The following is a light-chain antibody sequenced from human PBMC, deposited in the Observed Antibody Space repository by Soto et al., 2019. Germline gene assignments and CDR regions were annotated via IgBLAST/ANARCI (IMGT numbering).Light chain of an antibody. Sequence: QAVVTQPPSASGTPGQRVTISCSGSSSNIGNYYVDWYQQVPGTAPKPLIQSSTQRPSGVPDRFYGSKSGTSASLAISGLQSEDEADYYCAAWDGSLNGVVFGGGTKLTVL. CDR3: AAWDGSLNGVV. CDR2: SST. J-gene: IGLJ3*02. V-gene: IGLV1-44*01. CDR1: SSNIGNYY.